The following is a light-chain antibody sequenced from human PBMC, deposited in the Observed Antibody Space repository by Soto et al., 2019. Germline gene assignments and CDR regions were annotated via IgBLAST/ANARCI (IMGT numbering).Light chain of an antibody. CDR3: QHLNNYPPVT. CDR1: QDIKTY. J-gene: IGKJ3*01. V-gene: IGKV1-9*01. CDR2: GTF. Sequence: IQLAQSPSSLSASVGDRVSITCRASQDIKTYLAWYQQKQGKAPKLLISGTFTLQSGVPSRFNGSVSGTAFTLTISRLQHEDFATYYCQHLNNYPPVTFGPGTKVDLE.